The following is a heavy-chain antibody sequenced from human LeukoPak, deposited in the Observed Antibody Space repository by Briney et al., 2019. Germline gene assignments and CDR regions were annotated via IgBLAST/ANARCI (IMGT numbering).Heavy chain of an antibody. Sequence: ASVKVSCKASGGTFSSYAISWVRQAPGQGLEWMGGIIPIFGTANYAQKFQGRVTITADESTSTAYMELSSLRSEDTAVYYCARDSDLRGWSKTFDYWGQGTLVTVSS. CDR3: ARDSDLRGWSKTFDY. CDR1: GGTFSSYA. V-gene: IGHV1-69*13. CDR2: IIPIFGTA. D-gene: IGHD6-19*01. J-gene: IGHJ4*02.